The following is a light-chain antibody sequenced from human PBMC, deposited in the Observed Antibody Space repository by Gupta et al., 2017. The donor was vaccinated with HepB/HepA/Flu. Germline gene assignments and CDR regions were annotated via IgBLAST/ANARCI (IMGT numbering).Light chain of an antibody. CDR3: QQYNSQGT. Sequence: DIQMTQSPSTLSASVGDRVTITCRASQSISTWLAWYQQKAGKPPKLLIYKASSLESGVPSRFSGSGSGXEFTLTXSSLQPDDFATYYCQQYNSQGTFGXGTKVEIK. V-gene: IGKV1-5*03. CDR1: QSISTW. J-gene: IGKJ1*01. CDR2: KAS.